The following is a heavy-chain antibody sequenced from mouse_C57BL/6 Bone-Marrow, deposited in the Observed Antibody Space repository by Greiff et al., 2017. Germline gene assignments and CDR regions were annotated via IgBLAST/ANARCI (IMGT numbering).Heavy chain of an antibody. D-gene: IGHD1-1*01. CDR2: ISDGGSYT. Sequence: EVKVVESGGGLVKPGGSLKLSCAASGFTFSSYAMSWVRQTPEKRLEWVATISDGGSYTYSPDNVKGRFTISRDNAKNNLYLQMSHLKSEDTAMDYGARVDDGSSRYWYFDVWGTGTTVTVSS. CDR3: ARVDDGSSRYWYFDV. CDR1: GFTFSSYA. J-gene: IGHJ1*03. V-gene: IGHV5-4*03.